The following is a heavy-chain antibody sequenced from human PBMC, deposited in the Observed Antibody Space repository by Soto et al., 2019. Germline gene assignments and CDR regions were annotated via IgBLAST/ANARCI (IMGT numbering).Heavy chain of an antibody. V-gene: IGHV5-51*01. Sequence: GEALKISCKGSGYSFTSYCIGWVRQIPGKGLEWMGIIYPGDSDTRYSPSFQGQVTISADKSISTAYLQWSSLKASDTVMYYCARHGSYYYDSIDYWGQGPLVTVSS. CDR1: GYSFTSYC. CDR3: ARHGSYYYDSIDY. D-gene: IGHD3-22*01. J-gene: IGHJ4*02. CDR2: IYPGDSDT.